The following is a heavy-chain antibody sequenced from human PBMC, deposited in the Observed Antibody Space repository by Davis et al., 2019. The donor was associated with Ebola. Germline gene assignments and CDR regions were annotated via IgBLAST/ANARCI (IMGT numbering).Heavy chain of an antibody. CDR3: ARDNFYYDSSGYYGYFDY. V-gene: IGHV3-64*04. CDR2: ISSNGGST. D-gene: IGHD3-22*01. Sequence: GGSLRLSCAASGFTFSTYSMSWVRQAPGKGLEYVSAISSNGGSTYYADSVKGRFTISRDNSKNTLYLQMNSLRAEDTAVYYCARDNFYYDSSGYYGYFDYWGQGTLVTVSS. CDR1: GFTFSTYS. J-gene: IGHJ4*02.